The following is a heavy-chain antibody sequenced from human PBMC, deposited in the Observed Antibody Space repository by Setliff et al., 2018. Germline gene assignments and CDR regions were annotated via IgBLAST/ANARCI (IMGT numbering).Heavy chain of an antibody. V-gene: IGHV1-18*01. CDR1: GYTFTNYG. CDR3: LRLVRYCTRTSCQRASGDDY. J-gene: IGHJ4*02. Sequence: ASVKVSCKTSGYTFTNYGITWVRQAPGQGLEWLGWIGVYSGNTYTAQRFQGRVTMTTDTSTNMAYLELRGLRSDDTAVYYCLRLVRYCTRTSCQRASGDDYWGQGTLVTVSS. CDR2: IGVYSGNT. D-gene: IGHD2-2*01.